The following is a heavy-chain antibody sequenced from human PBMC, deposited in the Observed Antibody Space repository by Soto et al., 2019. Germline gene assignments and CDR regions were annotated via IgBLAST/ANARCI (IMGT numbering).Heavy chain of an antibody. CDR2: ISYSDDTK. J-gene: IGHJ4*02. Sequence: GGSLRLSCAVSGFTFSTYSMNWVRQAPGKGLEWRSYISYSDDTKYYADSVRGRFTISRDNAKNSLYLQMNSLRVEDTAVYYCAREMATITEIDYWGQAPLVTVSS. CDR1: GFTFSTYS. V-gene: IGHV3-48*01. D-gene: IGHD5-12*01. CDR3: AREMATITEIDY.